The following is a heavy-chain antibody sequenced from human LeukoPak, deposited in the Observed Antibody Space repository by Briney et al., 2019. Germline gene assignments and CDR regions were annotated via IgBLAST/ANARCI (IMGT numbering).Heavy chain of an antibody. CDR1: GGSFSGYY. J-gene: IGHJ4*02. Sequence: SETLSLTCAVYGGSFSGYYWSWIRQPPGKGLEWIGEINHSGSTYYNPSLKSRVTISVDTSKNQFSLKLSSVTAADTAVYYCARVGFGSSSRGTAFDYWGQGTLVTVSS. CDR2: INHSGST. V-gene: IGHV4-34*01. D-gene: IGHD6-13*01. CDR3: ARVGFGSSSRGTAFDY.